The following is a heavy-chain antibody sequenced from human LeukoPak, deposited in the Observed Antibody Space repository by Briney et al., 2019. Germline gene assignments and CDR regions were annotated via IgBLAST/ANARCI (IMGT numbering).Heavy chain of an antibody. J-gene: IGHJ4*02. CDR3: ARATTVDY. V-gene: IGHV3-7*04. CDR1: GFTFSSYW. Sequence: GGSLRLSCAASGFTFSSYWMSWVRQAPGKGLEWVANIKLDGSQKYYVDSVKGRFTVSRDNAKNALYLQLTSLRAEDTAVYCCARATTVDYWGQGTLVTVAS. D-gene: IGHD4-17*01. CDR2: IKLDGSQK.